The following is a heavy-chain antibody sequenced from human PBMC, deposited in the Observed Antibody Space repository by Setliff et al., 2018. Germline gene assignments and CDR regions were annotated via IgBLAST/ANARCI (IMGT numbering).Heavy chain of an antibody. J-gene: IGHJ5*01. CDR2: IHSSGRS. CDR3: VGRDFSGGDS. CDR1: DVSISGYY. V-gene: IGHV4-4*08. Sequence: SETLSLTCTVSDVSISGYYWSWIRQPPGKGLEWIGYIHSSGRSNYNPSLKSRVTTSIDTSKNQFSLNLFSVTAADTAVYYCVGRDFSGGDSWGHGTLVTVSS. D-gene: IGHD6-25*01.